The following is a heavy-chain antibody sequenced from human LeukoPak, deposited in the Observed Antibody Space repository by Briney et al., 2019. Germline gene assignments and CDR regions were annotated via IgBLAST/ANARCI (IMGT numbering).Heavy chain of an antibody. J-gene: IGHJ4*02. D-gene: IGHD2-15*01. CDR2: INPNSGGT. CDR1: GYTFTGYY. V-gene: IGHV1-2*02. Sequence: APVKVSCKASGYTFTGYYIHWVRQAPGQGLEWMGWINPNSGGTNYAQKFQGRVTMTRDTSISTAYMELSRLRSDDTAVYYCARDRSGGSYYNYWGQGTLVTVSS. CDR3: ARDRSGGSYYNY.